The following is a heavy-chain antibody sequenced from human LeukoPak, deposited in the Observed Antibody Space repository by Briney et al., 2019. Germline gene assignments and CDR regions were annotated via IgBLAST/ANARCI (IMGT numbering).Heavy chain of an antibody. CDR1: GFTFSSYG. V-gene: IGHV3-23*01. J-gene: IGHJ6*03. Sequence: GGTLRLSCAASGFTFSSYGMSWVRQAPGKGLEWVSAISGSGGSTYYADSVKGRFIISRDNSKNTLYLQMNSLRAEDTAVYYCARDFDVFYYYYYMDVWGKGTTVTVSS. CDR2: ISGSGGST. D-gene: IGHD3-9*01. CDR3: ARDFDVFYYYYYMDV.